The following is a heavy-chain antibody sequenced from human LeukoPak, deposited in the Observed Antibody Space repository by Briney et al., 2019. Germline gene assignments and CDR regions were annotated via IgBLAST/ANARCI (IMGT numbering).Heavy chain of an antibody. D-gene: IGHD1-26*01. J-gene: IGHJ5*02. V-gene: IGHV1-46*01. CDR3: ARDLPSGSYFGGWFDP. CDR1: GYTFTSYY. Sequence: ASVKVSCKASGYTFTSYYMHWVRQAPGQGLEWMGIINPSGGSTSYAQKFQGRVTKTRDTSTSTVYMELSSLRSEDTAVYYCARDLPSGSYFGGWFDPWGQGTLVTVSS. CDR2: INPSGGST.